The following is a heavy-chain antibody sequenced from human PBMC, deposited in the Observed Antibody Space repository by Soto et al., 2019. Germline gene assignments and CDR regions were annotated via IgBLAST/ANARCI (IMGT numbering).Heavy chain of an antibody. V-gene: IGHV3-23*01. Sequence: GESLKISCAASGFTFSSYAMSWVRQAPGKGLEWVSVISGSGGSISYADSVKGRFTISRDNSKNTLYLQMNSLRAEDTAVYYCAKKTPGPHAFDIWGQGTMDTVSS. CDR2: ISGSGGSI. CDR1: GFTFSSYA. J-gene: IGHJ3*02. CDR3: AKKTPGPHAFDI.